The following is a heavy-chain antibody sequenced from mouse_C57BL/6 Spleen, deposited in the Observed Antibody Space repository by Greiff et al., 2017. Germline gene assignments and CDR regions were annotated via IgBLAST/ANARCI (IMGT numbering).Heavy chain of an antibody. CDR1: GFTFSDYG. Sequence: EVHLVESGGGLVKPGGSLKLSCAASGFTFSDYGMHWVRQAPEKGLEWVAYISSGSSTIYYADTVKGRFTISRDNAKNTLFLQMTSLRSEDTAMYYCARKEYDYEDYFDYWGQGTTLTVPS. V-gene: IGHV5-17*01. J-gene: IGHJ2*01. CDR3: ARKEYDYEDYFDY. D-gene: IGHD2-4*01. CDR2: ISSGSSTI.